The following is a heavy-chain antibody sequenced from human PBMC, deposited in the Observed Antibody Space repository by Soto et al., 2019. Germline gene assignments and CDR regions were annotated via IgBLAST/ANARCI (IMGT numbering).Heavy chain of an antibody. V-gene: IGHV1-18*01. Sequence: QVQLVQSGAEVKKPGASVKVSCKASGYTFTSYGISWVRQAPGQGLEWMGWISAYNGNTNYAQKLQGRVTMTTDTSTSTAYMELRSLRSDDTAVYYCARFAVIIPPVADSNWFDPWGQGTLVTVSS. D-gene: IGHD3-3*01. J-gene: IGHJ5*02. CDR1: GYTFTSYG. CDR3: ARFAVIIPPVADSNWFDP. CDR2: ISAYNGNT.